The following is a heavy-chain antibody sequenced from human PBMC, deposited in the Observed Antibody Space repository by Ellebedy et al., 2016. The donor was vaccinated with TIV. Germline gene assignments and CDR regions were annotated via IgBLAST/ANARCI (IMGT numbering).Heavy chain of an antibody. D-gene: IGHD6-6*01. Sequence: GGSLRLSCAASGFTFSSYGMHWVRQAPGKGLEWVAVIWYDGSNKYYADSVKGRFTISRDNSKNTLYLQMNSLRAEDTAVYYCAREKSIAARPLGYWGQGTLVTVSS. CDR1: GFTFSSYG. CDR3: AREKSIAARPLGY. J-gene: IGHJ4*02. V-gene: IGHV3-33*01. CDR2: IWYDGSNK.